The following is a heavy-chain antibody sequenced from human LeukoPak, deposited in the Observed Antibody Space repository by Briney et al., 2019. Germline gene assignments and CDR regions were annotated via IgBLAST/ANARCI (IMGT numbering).Heavy chain of an antibody. CDR2: IYYSGST. V-gene: IGHV4-39*07. Sequence: PSETLSLTCTVSGGSISSSSYYWGWIRQPPGKGLEWIGSIYYSGSTYYNPSLKGRVTISVDTSKNQFSLKLSSVTAADTAVYYCARLGSSSEVDYWGQGTLVTVSS. CDR1: GGSISSSSYY. D-gene: IGHD6-6*01. J-gene: IGHJ4*02. CDR3: ARLGSSSEVDY.